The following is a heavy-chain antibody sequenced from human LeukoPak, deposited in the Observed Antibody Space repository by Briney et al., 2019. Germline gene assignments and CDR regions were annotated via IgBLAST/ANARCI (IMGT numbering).Heavy chain of an antibody. Sequence: GSGPTLVNPTQTLTLTCTFSGFSLTTSGVGVGWIRQPPGKALEWLAIVYWNDGKYYSPSLRSRLTIIKDTSKNQVVLTMTNMDHVDTATYYCARRRDWFDPWGQGTLVTVYS. CDR2: VYWNDGK. CDR1: GFSLTTSGVG. V-gene: IGHV2-5*01. CDR3: ARRRDWFDP. J-gene: IGHJ5*02.